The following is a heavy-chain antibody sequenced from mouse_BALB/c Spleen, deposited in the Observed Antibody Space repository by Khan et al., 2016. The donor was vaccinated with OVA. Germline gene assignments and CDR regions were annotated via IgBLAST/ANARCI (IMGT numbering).Heavy chain of an antibody. J-gene: IGHJ2*01. V-gene: IGHV3-2*02. CDR2: ISYSGRT. CDR1: GYSITSDYA. CDR3: ARSLTITTVGPTDFYY. D-gene: IGHD1-1*01. Sequence: VQLQQPGPGLVKPSQSLSLTCPVTGYSITSDYAWNWIRQFPGNKLEWMGYISYSGRTSYTPSLKSRISITRDTSKNQFFLQLNSVTTEDTATYYCARSLTITTVGPTDFYYWGQGSTLTVSS.